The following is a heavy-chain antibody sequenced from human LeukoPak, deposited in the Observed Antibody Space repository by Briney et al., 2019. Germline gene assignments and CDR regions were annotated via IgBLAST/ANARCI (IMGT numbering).Heavy chain of an antibody. D-gene: IGHD1-1*01. CDR3: ARTTGDYFDY. J-gene: IGHJ4*02. CDR1: GFTFSSYG. V-gene: IGHV3-33*08. Sequence: GGSLRLSCAASGFTFSSYGMHWVRQAPGKGLEWVAVIGYDGSNKDYADSVKGRFTISKDNSKNTLNMQMNSLRAEDTAVYYCARTTGDYFDYWGQGTLVTVSS. CDR2: IGYDGSNK.